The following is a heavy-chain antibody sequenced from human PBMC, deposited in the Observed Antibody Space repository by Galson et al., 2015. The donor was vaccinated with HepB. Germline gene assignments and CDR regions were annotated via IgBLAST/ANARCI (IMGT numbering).Heavy chain of an antibody. V-gene: IGHV3-23*01. Sequence: SLRLSCAASGFTFSSYTMGWVRQAPGKGLEWVSGIKGGGDTYYADSVKGRFSLSRDNSKNTLYLQMNSLRAEDTAVYHCAKTDSIYIRRPFDLWGQGTMVTVSS. D-gene: IGHD3-22*01. CDR2: IKGGGDT. CDR1: GFTFSSYT. J-gene: IGHJ3*01. CDR3: AKTDSIYIRRPFDL.